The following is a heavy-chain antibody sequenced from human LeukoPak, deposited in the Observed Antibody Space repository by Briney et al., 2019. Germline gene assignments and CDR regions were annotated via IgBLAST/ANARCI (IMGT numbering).Heavy chain of an antibody. CDR3: ASPPIVGGVTGPFDP. Sequence: PSETLSLTCTVSGGSISSSSYYWGWIRQPPGKGLEWIGSIYYSGSTYYNPSLKGRVTISVDTSKNQFSLKLSSVTAADTAVYYCASPPIVGGVTGPFDPWGQGTLATVSS. J-gene: IGHJ5*02. D-gene: IGHD2-21*01. CDR2: IYYSGST. V-gene: IGHV4-39*01. CDR1: GGSISSSSYY.